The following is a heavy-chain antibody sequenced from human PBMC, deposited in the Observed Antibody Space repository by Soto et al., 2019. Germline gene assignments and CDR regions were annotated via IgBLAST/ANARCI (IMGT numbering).Heavy chain of an antibody. J-gene: IGHJ4*02. CDR1: GGSISSYY. CDR3: AREGYCGGGSCYPDY. CDR2: IYYSGST. D-gene: IGHD2-15*01. V-gene: IGHV4-59*01. Sequence: SETLSLTCTVSGGSISSYYWSWIRQPPGKGLEWIGYIYYSGSTNYNPSLKSRVTISVDTSKNQFSLKLSSVTAADTAVYYCAREGYCGGGSCYPDYWGQGTLVTVSS.